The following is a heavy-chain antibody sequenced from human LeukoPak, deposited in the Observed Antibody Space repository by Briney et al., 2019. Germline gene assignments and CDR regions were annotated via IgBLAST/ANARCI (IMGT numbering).Heavy chain of an antibody. CDR1: GFSFSSHD. J-gene: IGHJ4*02. CDR2: IGDNGGRA. Sequence: GGSLRLSCAASGFSFSSHDLSWVRQAPGKGPEWVSAIGDNGGRAYYADSVKGRFTISRDNAKNTLYLQMNSLRPEDTAVYFCARRYRYRTSSGNYFAYWGQGTLVTVSS. CDR3: ARRYRYRTSSGNYFAY. V-gene: IGHV3-23*01. D-gene: IGHD3-9*01.